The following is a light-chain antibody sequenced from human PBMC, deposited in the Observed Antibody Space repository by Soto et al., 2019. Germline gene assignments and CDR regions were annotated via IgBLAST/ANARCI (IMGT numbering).Light chain of an antibody. Sequence: EIVMTQSPATLSVSPGERVTLSCRASQSFSSNLAWYQHKPGQAPRLLIYGASNRATGIPDRFSGSGSGTDFTLTISRLEPEDFSLYYRQQYGSSLWPFAKRTKA. CDR2: GAS. J-gene: IGKJ1*01. CDR3: QQYGSSLWP. V-gene: IGKV3-20*01. CDR1: QSFSSN.